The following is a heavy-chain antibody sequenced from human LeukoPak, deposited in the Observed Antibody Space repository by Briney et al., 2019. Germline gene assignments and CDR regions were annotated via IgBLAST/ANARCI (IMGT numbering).Heavy chain of an antibody. J-gene: IGHJ6*02. D-gene: IGHD6-13*01. Sequence: PGGSLRLSCAASGFTFSSYAMHWVRQAPGKGPEWVAVISYDGSNKYYADSMKGRFTISRDNSKNTLYLQMNSLRAEDTAVYYCAREQQLVAYGMDVWGQGTTVTVSS. CDR2: ISYDGSNK. V-gene: IGHV3-30*04. CDR3: AREQQLVAYGMDV. CDR1: GFTFSSYA.